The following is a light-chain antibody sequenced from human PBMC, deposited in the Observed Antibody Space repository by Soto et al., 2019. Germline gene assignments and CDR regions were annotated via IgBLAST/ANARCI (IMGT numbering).Light chain of an antibody. CDR1: SSDVGGYNA. CDR2: EVT. J-gene: IGLJ1*01. V-gene: IGLV2-14*01. Sequence: QSVLTQPASVSGSPGQTITISCTGTSSDVGGYNAVSWYQHHPGKAPKLIIYEVTHRPSGVSGRFSASKSGNTASLTISGLQADDEADYYCNSFRVSHLYVFGTGTKVTV. CDR3: NSFRVSHLYV.